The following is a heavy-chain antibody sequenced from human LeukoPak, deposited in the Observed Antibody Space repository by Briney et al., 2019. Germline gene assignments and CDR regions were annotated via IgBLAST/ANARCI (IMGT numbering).Heavy chain of an antibody. J-gene: IGHJ3*01. Sequence: GGSLRLSCAASGFTFSSYWMSWVRQAPGQGLEWVANIKEDGSERYYVDSVEGRFTISRDNAKNSLSLQMNSLRVEDTAVYYCAVYENVVDHDGFDVWGQGTMVTVSP. CDR2: IKEDGSER. V-gene: IGHV3-7*01. D-gene: IGHD2-21*01. CDR1: GFTFSSYW. CDR3: AVYENVVDHDGFDV.